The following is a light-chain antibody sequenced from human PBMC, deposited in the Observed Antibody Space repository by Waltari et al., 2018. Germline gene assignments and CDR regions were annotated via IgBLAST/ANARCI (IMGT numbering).Light chain of an antibody. Sequence: DIVLTQSPATLSLSPGERANLACRASQRVSSFLAWYQQKPGQAPRLLIYDASNRATGIPARFSGSGSGTDFTLTVSSLEPEDFAVYYCQHRSSWPFTFGPGTKVDFK. J-gene: IGKJ3*01. CDR3: QHRSSWPFT. V-gene: IGKV3-11*01. CDR2: DAS. CDR1: QRVSSF.